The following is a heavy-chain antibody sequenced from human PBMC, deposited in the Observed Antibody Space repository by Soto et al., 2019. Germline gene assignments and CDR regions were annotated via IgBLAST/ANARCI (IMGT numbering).Heavy chain of an antibody. CDR3: AREGRDLDL. V-gene: IGHV4-34*01. CDR1: GGSFSTYY. J-gene: IGHJ2*01. Sequence: QVQLQQWGAGLLKPSEPLSLTCAVYGGSFSTYYWSWIRLPPGKGLEWMGEIDHSGSTNYNPSLKSRVTVSVDTSKNQFSVKLCAVTDAETGVYYCAREGRDLDLCGRGPLVPVSS. CDR2: IDHSGST.